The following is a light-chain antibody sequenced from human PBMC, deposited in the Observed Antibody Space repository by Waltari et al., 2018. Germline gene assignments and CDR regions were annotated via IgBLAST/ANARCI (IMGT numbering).Light chain of an antibody. CDR3: QHYVRLPAT. J-gene: IGKJ1*01. CDR2: GAS. Sequence: EIVLTQSPGTLPLSPGERATLACRASQSVGRSLAWYQQKPGRAPRLLIFGASSRAPGIPDRFSGSGSGTDFSLTISRLEPEDFAVYDCQHYVRLPATFSQGTKVEIK. CDR1: QSVGRS. V-gene: IGKV3-20*01.